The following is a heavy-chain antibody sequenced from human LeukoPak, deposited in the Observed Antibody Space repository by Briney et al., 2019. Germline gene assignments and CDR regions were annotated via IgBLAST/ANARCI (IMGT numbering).Heavy chain of an antibody. CDR1: GYSISSGYY. CDR3: ARELPGYSSGWFDY. CDR2: IYHSGST. Sequence: PSGTLCLTCAVSGYSISSGYYWGWIRQPPGKGLEGIGSIYHSGSTYYNPSLKSRVTISVDTSKNQFSLKLSSVTAADTAVYYCARELPGYSSGWFDYWGQGTLVTVSS. D-gene: IGHD6-19*01. J-gene: IGHJ4*02. V-gene: IGHV4-38-2*02.